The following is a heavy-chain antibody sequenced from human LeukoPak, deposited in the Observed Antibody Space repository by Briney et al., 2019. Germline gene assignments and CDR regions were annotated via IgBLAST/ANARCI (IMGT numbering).Heavy chain of an antibody. CDR3: ARDPKNSNGWVWYSDL. Sequence: PGGSLRLACAASGFSLSEYHMNWIRQAPGQGLEWISHRSWSGSTIYYADSVEGRFTISRDNANNSLYLQMNNLRADDTAIYYCARDPKNSNGWVWYSDLWGRGTLVTVSS. V-gene: IGHV3-11*01. J-gene: IGHJ2*01. CDR1: GFSLSEYH. D-gene: IGHD6-19*01. CDR2: RSWSGSTI.